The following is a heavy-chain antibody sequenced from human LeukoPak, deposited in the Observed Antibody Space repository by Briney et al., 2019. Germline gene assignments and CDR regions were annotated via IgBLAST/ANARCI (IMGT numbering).Heavy chain of an antibody. J-gene: IGHJ6*02. V-gene: IGHV3-30*18. D-gene: IGHD4-11*01. CDR2: ISYDGSKK. Sequence: GGSLRLSCEGSGFPFNSFAIHWVRQAPGRGLEWVTVISYDGSKKYYADSVRGRFSISRDNSKNTVYVQMSGLRAEDTAVYYCAKSTGQEIYYSYNGMDVWGQGTTVTVSS. CDR1: GFPFNSFA. CDR3: AKSTGQEIYYSYNGMDV.